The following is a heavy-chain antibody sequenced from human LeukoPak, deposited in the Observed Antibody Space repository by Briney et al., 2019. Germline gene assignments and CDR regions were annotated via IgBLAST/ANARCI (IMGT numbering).Heavy chain of an antibody. CDR2: ISGDGSER. CDR3: GRDPDS. J-gene: IGHJ5*01. Sequence: PGGSLRLSCAASGFTFSNYWMNWVRQAPGKGLEWVAGISGDGSERDYVYSVRGRFTISRDKAKNSLYLQMNMLTDEATAVSSCGRDPDSWGQGTVVTVSS. CDR1: GFTFSNYW. V-gene: IGHV3-7*04.